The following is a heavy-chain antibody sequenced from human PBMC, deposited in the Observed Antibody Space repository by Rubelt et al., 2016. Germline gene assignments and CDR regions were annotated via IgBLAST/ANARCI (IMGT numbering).Heavy chain of an antibody. CDR3: ARDGTTLPSGYVYYYGMDV. CDR1: GYTFTSCG. Sequence: KASGYTFTSCGISWVRQAPGQRLEWMGWINAGNGNTKYSQKFQGRVTITRDTSASTAYMELRSLRSDDTAVYYCARDGTTLPSGYVYYYGMDVWGQGTTVTVSS. J-gene: IGHJ6*02. CDR2: INAGNGNT. V-gene: IGHV1-3*01. D-gene: IGHD5-12*01.